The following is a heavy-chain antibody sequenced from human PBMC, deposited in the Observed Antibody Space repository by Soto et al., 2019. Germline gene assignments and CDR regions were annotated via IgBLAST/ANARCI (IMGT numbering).Heavy chain of an antibody. CDR2: ISSSSSYI. D-gene: IGHD7-27*01. CDR1: GFTFSSYS. J-gene: IGHJ3*02. Sequence: GGSLRLSCAASGFTFSSYSMNWVRQAPGKGLEWVSSISSSSSYIYYADSVKGRFTISRDNAKNSLYLQMNSLRAEDPAVYYCARPDKTGDDAFDIWGQGTMVTVSS. V-gene: IGHV3-21*01. CDR3: ARPDKTGDDAFDI.